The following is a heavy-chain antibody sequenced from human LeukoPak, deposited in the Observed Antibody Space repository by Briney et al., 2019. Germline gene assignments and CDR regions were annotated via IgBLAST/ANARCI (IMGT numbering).Heavy chain of an antibody. V-gene: IGHV1-2*06. CDR2: INPNGGDT. J-gene: IGHJ4*02. CDR3: ARVGFTSSWSNFDY. CDR1: GYTFAAYF. D-gene: IGHD6-13*01. Sequence: GASVKVSCKASGYTFAAYFIHWVRQAPGQGLEWMGRINPNGGDTNYAQKFQGRVTMTGDTSISTAYMELSSLRSDDTAMYYCARVGFTSSWSNFDYWGQGTLVTASS.